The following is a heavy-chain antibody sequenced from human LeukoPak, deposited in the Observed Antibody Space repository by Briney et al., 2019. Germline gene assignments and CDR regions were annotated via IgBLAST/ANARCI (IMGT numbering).Heavy chain of an antibody. V-gene: IGHV3-33*06. CDR1: GFTFSSYG. Sequence: GGSLRLSCAASGFTFSSYGMHWVRQAPGKGLEWVAVIWYDGSNKYYADSVKGRFTISRDNSKNTLYLQMNSLRAEDTAVYYCAKGPGYCSGGSCPTRTWYFDYWGQGTLVTVSS. J-gene: IGHJ4*02. CDR2: IWYDGSNK. CDR3: AKGPGYCSGGSCPTRTWYFDY. D-gene: IGHD2-15*01.